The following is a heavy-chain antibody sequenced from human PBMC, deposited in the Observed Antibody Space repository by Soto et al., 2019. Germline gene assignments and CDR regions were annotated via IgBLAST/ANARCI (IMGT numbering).Heavy chain of an antibody. D-gene: IGHD6-19*01. J-gene: IGHJ4*02. CDR2: IYPGDSDT. Sequence: GESLKIACKGSVYNFNSYWISWVRQMPGKGLEWMGIIYPGDSDTRYSPSFQGQVTISADKSISTAYLQWSSLKASDTAMYYCARRGDSSGFMDYWGQGIPVTVSS. CDR1: VYNFNSYW. V-gene: IGHV5-51*01. CDR3: ARRGDSSGFMDY.